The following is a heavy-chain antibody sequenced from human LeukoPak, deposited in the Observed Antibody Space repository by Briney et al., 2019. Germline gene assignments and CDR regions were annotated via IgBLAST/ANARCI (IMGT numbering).Heavy chain of an antibody. J-gene: IGHJ5*02. Sequence: SQTLSLTCAVSGGSISSGGYSWSWIRQPPGKGLEWIGYIYHSGSTYYNPSLKSRVTISVDRSKNQFSLKLSSVTAADTAVYYCAAQRTYYYDSSLRGWFDPWGQGTLVTVSS. CDR3: AAQRTYYYDSSLRGWFDP. CDR1: GGSISSGGYS. CDR2: IYHSGST. D-gene: IGHD3-22*01. V-gene: IGHV4-30-2*01.